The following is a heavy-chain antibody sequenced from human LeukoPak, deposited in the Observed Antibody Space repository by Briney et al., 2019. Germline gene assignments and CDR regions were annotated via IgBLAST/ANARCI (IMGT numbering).Heavy chain of an antibody. CDR1: GFTFSSQN. CDR3: ARARSGYCSSTSCFFDY. CDR2: ISSSSSYI. J-gene: IGHJ4*02. Sequence: GGSLRLSCAASGFTFSSQNMNWVRQAPGKGLEWVSSISSSSSYIYYADSVKGRFTISRDNAKNSLYLQMNSLRAEDTAVYYCARARSGYCSSTSCFFDYWGQGTLVTVSS. V-gene: IGHV3-21*01. D-gene: IGHD2-2*01.